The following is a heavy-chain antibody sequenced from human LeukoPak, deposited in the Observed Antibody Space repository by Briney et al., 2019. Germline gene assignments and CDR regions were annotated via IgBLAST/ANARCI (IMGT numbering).Heavy chain of an antibody. CDR2: ISSGSSYI. D-gene: IGHD3-22*01. CDR1: GFTFSSYG. J-gene: IGHJ4*02. CDR3: AREVYHYYDSSGYPPDY. Sequence: PGGSLRLSCAASGFTFSSYGMNWVRQAPGKGLEWVASISSGSSYIHYADSVKGRFTISRDNAKNSLNLQMNSLRAEDTAVYYCAREVYHYYDSSGYPPDYWGQGTLVTVSS. V-gene: IGHV3-21*01.